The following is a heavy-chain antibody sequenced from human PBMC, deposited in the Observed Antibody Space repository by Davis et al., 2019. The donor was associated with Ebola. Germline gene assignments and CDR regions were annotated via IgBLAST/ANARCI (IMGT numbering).Heavy chain of an antibody. D-gene: IGHD2-21*02. V-gene: IGHV4-59*01. J-gene: IGHJ6*02. Sequence: MPSETLSLTCTVSGDSMSPYYWSWIRQSPGKGLEWIGHIYYSGSTNYNPSLKSRVTISVDTSKNQFSLKLSSVTAADTAVYYCARGGVTPPYYYYGMDVWGQGTTVTVS. CDR3: ARGGVTPPYYYYGMDV. CDR1: GDSMSPYY. CDR2: IYYSGST.